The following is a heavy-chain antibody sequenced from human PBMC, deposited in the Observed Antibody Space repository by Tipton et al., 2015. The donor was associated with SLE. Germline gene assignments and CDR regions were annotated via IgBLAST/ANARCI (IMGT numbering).Heavy chain of an antibody. Sequence: TLSLTCTVSGGSISSSSYYWGWIRQPPGKGLEWIASVYYSRSTYYNPSLKSRVTISVDTSKNQFSLKLSSVTAADTAVYYCARLMDTAMGHFDYWGQGTLVTVSS. J-gene: IGHJ4*02. CDR1: GGSISSSSYY. V-gene: IGHV4-39*01. D-gene: IGHD5-18*01. CDR2: VYYSRST. CDR3: ARLMDTAMGHFDY.